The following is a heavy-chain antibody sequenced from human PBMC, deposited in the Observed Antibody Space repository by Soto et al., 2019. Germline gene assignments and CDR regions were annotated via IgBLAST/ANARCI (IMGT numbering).Heavy chain of an antibody. V-gene: IGHV3-30-3*01. CDR3: ARGAGIAVAGTSFEY. Sequence: QVQLVESGGGVVQPGRSLRLSCAASGFTFSSYTMHWVRQAPGKGLEWVPAISYDGSNKYYADSVKGRFTISRDNSKNTLYVQMNSLRGEDTAVYYCARGAGIAVAGTSFEYWGQGTLVTVSS. J-gene: IGHJ4*02. CDR1: GFTFSSYT. D-gene: IGHD6-19*01. CDR2: ISYDGSNK.